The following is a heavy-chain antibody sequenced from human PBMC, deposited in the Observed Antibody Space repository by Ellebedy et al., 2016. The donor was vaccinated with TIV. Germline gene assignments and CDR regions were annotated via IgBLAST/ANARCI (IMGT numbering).Heavy chain of an antibody. CDR2: IKQDGSEK. V-gene: IGHV3-7*01. D-gene: IGHD1-26*01. Sequence: GESLKISCAASGFTFSSYWMSWVRQAPGKGLEWVANIKQDGSEKYHVDSVKGRFTISRDNAKNSLNLQMNSLRAEDTAVYYCARDKIVGATYFDYWGQGTLVTVSS. J-gene: IGHJ4*02. CDR1: GFTFSSYW. CDR3: ARDKIVGATYFDY.